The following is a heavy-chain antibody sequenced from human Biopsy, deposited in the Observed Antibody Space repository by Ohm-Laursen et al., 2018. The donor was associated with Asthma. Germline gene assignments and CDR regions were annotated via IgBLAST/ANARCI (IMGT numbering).Heavy chain of an antibody. Sequence: SLRLSCTASGFTFRSYAMYWVRQAPGKGLEWVALISYDGSNKSYADSVKGRFTISRDNSKTTLYLQMNSLRAEDTAVYYCARDLAPGCGGECYSGNFDYWGQGTLVTVSS. D-gene: IGHD2-21*01. CDR3: ARDLAPGCGGECYSGNFDY. CDR1: GFTFRSYA. V-gene: IGHV3-30-3*01. CDR2: ISYDGSNK. J-gene: IGHJ4*02.